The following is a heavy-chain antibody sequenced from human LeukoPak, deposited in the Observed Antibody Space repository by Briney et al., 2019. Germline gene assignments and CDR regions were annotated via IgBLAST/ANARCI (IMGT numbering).Heavy chain of an antibody. CDR3: ARDGIRYFDWLPAGGMDV. Sequence: GRSLRLSCAASGFTFSSYAMHWVRQAPGKGLERVAVISYDGSNKYYADSVNGRFTISRDNSKNTLYLQMTSLRAEDTAVYYCARDGIRYFDWLPAGGMDVWGQGTTVTVSS. V-gene: IGHV3-30*04. D-gene: IGHD3-9*01. J-gene: IGHJ6*02. CDR2: ISYDGSNK. CDR1: GFTFSSYA.